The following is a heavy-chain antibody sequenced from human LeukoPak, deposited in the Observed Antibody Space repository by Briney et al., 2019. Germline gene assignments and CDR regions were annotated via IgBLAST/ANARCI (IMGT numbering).Heavy chain of an antibody. D-gene: IGHD2-2*01. J-gene: IGHJ5*02. Sequence: PGGSLRLSCAASGFAFSSYGMTWVRQAPGKGLEWVSVISGSGGSTYYADSVQGRFTISRDNSKNTLYLQMNSLRAEDTAVYYCAKGGCSTTTCLNWFDPWGQVTLVTVSS. V-gene: IGHV3-23*01. CDR1: GFAFSSYG. CDR3: AKGGCSTTTCLNWFDP. CDR2: ISGSGGST.